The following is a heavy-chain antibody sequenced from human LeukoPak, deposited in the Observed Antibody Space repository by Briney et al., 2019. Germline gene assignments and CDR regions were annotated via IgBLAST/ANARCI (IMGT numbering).Heavy chain of an antibody. CDR2: IIPIFGTA. Sequence: SVKVSCKASGGTFSSYAISWVRQAPGQGLEWMGGIIPIFGTANYAQKFQGRVTITADKSTSTAYMELSSLRSEDTAVYYCARGYSGYGFTTWDYYMDVWGKGTTVTVSS. D-gene: IGHD5-12*01. J-gene: IGHJ6*03. CDR1: GGTFSSYA. V-gene: IGHV1-69*06. CDR3: ARGYSGYGFTTWDYYMDV.